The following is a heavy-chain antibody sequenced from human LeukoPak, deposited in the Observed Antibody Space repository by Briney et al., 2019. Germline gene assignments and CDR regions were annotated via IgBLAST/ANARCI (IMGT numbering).Heavy chain of an antibody. CDR2: IYYSGST. J-gene: IGHJ3*02. CDR3: ARPGDSSSSYAFDI. CDR1: GGSISSSSYY. V-gene: IGHV4-39*01. Sequence: SETLSLTCTVSGGSISSSSYYWGWIRQPPGKELEWIGSIYYSGSTYYNPSLKSRVTISVDTSKNQFPLKLSSVTAADTAVYYCARPGDSSSSYAFDIWGQGTMVTVSS. D-gene: IGHD6-6*01.